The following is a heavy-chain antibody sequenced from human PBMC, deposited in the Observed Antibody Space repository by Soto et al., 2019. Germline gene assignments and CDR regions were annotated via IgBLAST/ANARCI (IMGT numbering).Heavy chain of an antibody. CDR1: GCPFTGYH. D-gene: IGHD1-26*01. Sequence: AAVKVSCKACGCPFTGYHIQWVRQAPGQGLEWMGWINTNTGDTMYAQKFQGWVTMTRDTSINTAYMELSRLRSDDTAVYYCARWVGASNWFDPWGQGTLVTVSS. CDR3: ARWVGASNWFDP. CDR2: INTNTGDT. J-gene: IGHJ5*02. V-gene: IGHV1-2*04.